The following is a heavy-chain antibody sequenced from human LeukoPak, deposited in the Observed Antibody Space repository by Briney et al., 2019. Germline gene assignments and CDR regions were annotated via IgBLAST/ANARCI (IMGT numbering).Heavy chain of an antibody. J-gene: IGHJ4*02. CDR3: ARGSGGSGSYYNNYFDY. D-gene: IGHD3-10*01. V-gene: IGHV3-23*01. CDR1: GFTFSSYA. Sequence: GGSLRLSCAASGFTFSSYAMSWVRQAPGKGLEWVSAISGSGGSTYYADSVKGRFTISRDNSKNTLYLQMNSLRAEDTAVYYCARGSGGSGSYYNNYFDYWGQGTLVTVSS. CDR2: ISGSGGST.